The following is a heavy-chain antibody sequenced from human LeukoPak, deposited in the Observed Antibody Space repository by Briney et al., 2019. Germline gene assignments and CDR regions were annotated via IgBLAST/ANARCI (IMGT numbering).Heavy chain of an antibody. CDR2: ISSSSTII. CDR1: GFTFSNYN. V-gene: IGHV3-48*02. CDR3: ARVLPRSRLGNWFDR. D-gene: IGHD1-26*01. J-gene: IGHJ5*02. Sequence: GGSLRLSCVASGFTFSNYNMNWVRQAPGKGLEWVAYISSSSTIIYYAGSVKGRFTISRDNAKSSLYLQMNSLRDEDTGVYYCARVLPRSRLGNWFDRWGQGTLVTVSS.